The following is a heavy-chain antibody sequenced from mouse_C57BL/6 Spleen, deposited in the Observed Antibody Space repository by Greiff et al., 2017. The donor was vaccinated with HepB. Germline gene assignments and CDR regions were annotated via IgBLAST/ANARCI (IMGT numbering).Heavy chain of an antibody. CDR1: GYSITSGYY. V-gene: IGHV3-6*01. D-gene: IGHD1-1*01. CDR3: AEITTVVATDWYFDV. J-gene: IGHJ1*03. Sequence: DVQLQESGPGLVKPSQSLSLTCSVTGYSITSGYYWNWIRQFPGNKLEWMGYISYDGSNNYNPSLKNRISITRDTSKNQFFLKLNSVTTEDTATYYCAEITTVVATDWYFDVWGTGTTVTVSS. CDR2: ISYDGSN.